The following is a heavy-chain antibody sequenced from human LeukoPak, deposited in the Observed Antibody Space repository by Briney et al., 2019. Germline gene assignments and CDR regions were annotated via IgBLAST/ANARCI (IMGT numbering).Heavy chain of an antibody. CDR3: ARGPSYHDILTGYYIPYYFDY. D-gene: IGHD3-9*01. CDR2: IYSGGST. CDR1: GFTVSGNY. Sequence: GGSLRLSCATSGFTVSGNYMTWVRQAPGQGLEWVSAIYSGGSTYYADSVKGRFTISRDNSENTLFLQMNSLRAEDTAVYYCARGPSYHDILTGYYIPYYFDYWGQGTLVTVSS. V-gene: IGHV3-53*01. J-gene: IGHJ4*02.